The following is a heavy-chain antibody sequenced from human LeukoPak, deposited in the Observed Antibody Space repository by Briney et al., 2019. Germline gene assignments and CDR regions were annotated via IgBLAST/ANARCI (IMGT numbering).Heavy chain of an antibody. CDR1: GFTFSSFD. CDR2: IGTASDT. CDR3: ASGPPRGKYYYMDV. D-gene: IGHD1-1*01. V-gene: IGHV3-13*01. J-gene: IGHJ6*03. Sequence: GGSLRLSCAASGFTFSSFDMHWVRQPTGQGLEWVSTIGTASDTYYPGSVEGRFTLSRDNAKNSLYLQMNSLTAGDTAVYYCASGPPRGKYYYMDVWGKGTTVTVSS.